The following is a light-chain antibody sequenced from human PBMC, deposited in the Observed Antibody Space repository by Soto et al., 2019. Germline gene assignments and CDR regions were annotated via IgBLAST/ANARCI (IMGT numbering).Light chain of an antibody. J-gene: IGLJ1*01. CDR3: CSYVTTPEI. CDR1: SSDVDDYRY. Sequence: QSVLAQPRSVSGSPGQLLTISCTGTSSDVDDYRYVSWYQQYPGKAPKLVIYDGTKRPSGVPDRFSGSNSGNTASLTISGLQAEVEADYYCCSYVTTPEIFGTGTKVTVL. V-gene: IGLV2-11*01. CDR2: DGT.